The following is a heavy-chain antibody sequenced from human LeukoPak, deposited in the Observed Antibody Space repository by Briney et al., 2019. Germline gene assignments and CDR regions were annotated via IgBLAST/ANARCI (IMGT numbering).Heavy chain of an antibody. Sequence: SETLSLTCTVSGGSISSYYWSWIRQPPGKGLEWIGYIYHSGSTNYNPSLKSRVTISVDTSKNQFSLKLSSVTAADTAVYYCARFTYYYGSGSNDAFDIWGQGTMVTVSS. J-gene: IGHJ3*02. D-gene: IGHD3-10*01. CDR2: IYHSGST. CDR3: ARFTYYYGSGSNDAFDI. CDR1: GGSISSYY. V-gene: IGHV4-59*01.